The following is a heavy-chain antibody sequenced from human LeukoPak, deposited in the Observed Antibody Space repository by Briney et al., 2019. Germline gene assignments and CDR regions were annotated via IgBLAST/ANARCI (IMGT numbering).Heavy chain of an antibody. D-gene: IGHD3-3*01. V-gene: IGHV3-23*01. Sequence: QAGGSLRLSCAASGFTFSSYAMSWVRQAPGKGLEWVSAISGSGGSTYYADSVKGRFTISRDNSKNTLYLQMNSLRAEDTAVYYCARDHYYDFWSGYPNWFDPWGQGTLVTVSS. CDR2: ISGSGGST. J-gene: IGHJ5*02. CDR1: GFTFSSYA. CDR3: ARDHYYDFWSGYPNWFDP.